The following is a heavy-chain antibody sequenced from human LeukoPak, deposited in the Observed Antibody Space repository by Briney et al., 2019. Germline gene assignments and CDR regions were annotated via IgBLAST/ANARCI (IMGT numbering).Heavy chain of an antibody. CDR3: ARKGLKVEPYFDY. J-gene: IGHJ4*02. V-gene: IGHV4-31*03. D-gene: IGHD1-14*01. Sequence: SQTLSLTCTVSGGSISSGGYYWSWLRQHPGKGLEWIGYIYYSGSTYYNPSLKSRITISVDTSKNQFSLELSSVTAADTAVYYCARKGLKVEPYFDYWGQGTLVTVSS. CDR1: GGSISSGGYY. CDR2: IYYSGST.